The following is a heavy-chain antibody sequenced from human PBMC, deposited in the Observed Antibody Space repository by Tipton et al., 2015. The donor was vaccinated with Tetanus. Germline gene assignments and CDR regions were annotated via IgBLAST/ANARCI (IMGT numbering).Heavy chain of an antibody. CDR1: GDSISSGHS. CDR2: SYHSGRT. CDR3: ARARRNYKTDWFDS. Sequence: TLSLTCDVSGDSISSGHSWNWIRQPPGEGPDWIGFSYHSGRTFYKSSLKSRVTISVDRPKNQFSLTLSSVTAADTAVYYCARARRNYKTDWFDSWGQGTLVIVSS. D-gene: IGHD5-24*01. V-gene: IGHV4-30-2*01. J-gene: IGHJ5*01.